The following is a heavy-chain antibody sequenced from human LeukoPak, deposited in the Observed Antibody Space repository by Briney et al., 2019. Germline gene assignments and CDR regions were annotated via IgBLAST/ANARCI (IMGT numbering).Heavy chain of an antibody. J-gene: IGHJ5*02. CDR2: ISWNSGNI. Sequence: GGSLRLSCAASGFTFDDYAMHWVRQAPGKGLEWVSGISWNSGNIGYADSVKGRFTISRDNAKNSLYLQMNSLRAEDTALYYCAKNALLGCCSGGSCYNWFDPWGQGTLVTVSS. CDR1: GFTFDDYA. CDR3: AKNALLGCCSGGSCYNWFDP. D-gene: IGHD2-15*01. V-gene: IGHV3-9*01.